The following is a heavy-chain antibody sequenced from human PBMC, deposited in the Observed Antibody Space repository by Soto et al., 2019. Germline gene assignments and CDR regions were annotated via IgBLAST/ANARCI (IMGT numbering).Heavy chain of an antibody. CDR2: IYYSGST. CDR1: GGSICSSSYY. Sequence: PSETLSLTCTVSGGSICSSSYYGGWIRQPPGKGLEWIGSIYYSGSTYYNPSLKSRVTISVDTSKNQFSLKLISVAAADTAVYYCARSITMVRGVIWGYYYGMDVWGQGTTVTVSS. CDR3: ARSITMVRGVIWGYYYGMDV. D-gene: IGHD3-10*01. V-gene: IGHV4-39*01. J-gene: IGHJ6*02.